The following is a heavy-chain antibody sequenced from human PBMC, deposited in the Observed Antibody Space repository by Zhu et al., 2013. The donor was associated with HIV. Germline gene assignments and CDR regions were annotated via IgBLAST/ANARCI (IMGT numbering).Heavy chain of an antibody. J-gene: IGHJ6*02. CDR2: ILPMFATS. D-gene: IGHD2-21*01. V-gene: IGHV1-69*06. CDR3: ARAPTNYGDNQYYFGMDI. Sequence: QLHLVQSGAEVKKPGSSVKVSCKASGGTFNSFGIHWVRQAPGQGLEWLGGILPMFATSNYAQMFHDRVIITADKSTTTAYMELSSLRFEDTAVYYCARAPTNYGDNQYYFGMDIWGQGTTVTVSS. CDR1: GGTFNSFG.